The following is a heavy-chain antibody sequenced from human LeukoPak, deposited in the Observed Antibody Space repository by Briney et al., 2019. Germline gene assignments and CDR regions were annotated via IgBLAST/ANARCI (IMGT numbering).Heavy chain of an antibody. D-gene: IGHD3-22*01. CDR1: GYTFTGYY. Sequence: ASVKVSCKASGYTFTGYYMHWVRQAPGQGLEWMGWINPNSGGTNYAQKFQGWVTMTRDTSISTAYMELSRLRSDDTAVYYCARDGYYDSSGYYYNFDYWGQGTLVTVSS. J-gene: IGHJ4*02. CDR3: ARDGYYDSSGYYYNFDY. CDR2: INPNSGGT. V-gene: IGHV1-2*04.